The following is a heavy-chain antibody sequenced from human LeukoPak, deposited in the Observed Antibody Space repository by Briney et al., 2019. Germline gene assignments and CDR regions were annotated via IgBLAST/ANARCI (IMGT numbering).Heavy chain of an antibody. CDR1: GGSISSYY. Sequence: PSETLSLTCTVSGGSISSYYWSWIRQPAGKGLEWIGRIYTSGSTNYNPSLKSRVTMSVDTSKNQFSLKLSSVTAADTAVYYCARVSGRLVNSPYYYYYYMDVWGKGTTVTVSS. D-gene: IGHD6-19*01. V-gene: IGHV4-4*07. J-gene: IGHJ6*03. CDR3: ARVSGRLVNSPYYYYYYMDV. CDR2: IYTSGST.